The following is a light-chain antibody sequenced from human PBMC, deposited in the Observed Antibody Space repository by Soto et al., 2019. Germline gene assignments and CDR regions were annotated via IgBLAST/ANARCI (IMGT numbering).Light chain of an antibody. CDR2: EVN. V-gene: IGLV2-14*01. J-gene: IGLJ1*01. CDR1: SSDIGDYDY. Sequence: QSARTQPASVSGSPGQSITFSCTGTSSDIGDYDYVSWYQQHPGKAPKLIIYEVNTRPSGVSNRISGSKSGNTASLTISGLQAEDEPDYYCSSYTSSSTLVFGTGTKLTLL. CDR3: SSYTSSSTLV.